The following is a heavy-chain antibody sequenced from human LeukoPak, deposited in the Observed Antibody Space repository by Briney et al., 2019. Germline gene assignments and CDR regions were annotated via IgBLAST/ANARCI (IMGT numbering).Heavy chain of an antibody. J-gene: IGHJ5*02. D-gene: IGHD5-18*01. Sequence: ASLKVSCKASGYTFTGYYIHWVRQAPGQGLEWMGWIDSESGATNYPQKFQGRVTMTRDTSITTAYMELRRLRSDDTAVYYCARGPFRNVETAMVASRFDPWGQGTLVTVS. CDR2: IDSESGAT. CDR3: ARGPFRNVETAMVASRFDP. V-gene: IGHV1-2*02. CDR1: GYTFTGYY.